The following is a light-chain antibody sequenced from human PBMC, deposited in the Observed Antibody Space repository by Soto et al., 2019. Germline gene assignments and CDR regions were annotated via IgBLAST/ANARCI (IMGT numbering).Light chain of an antibody. J-gene: IGKJ5*01. CDR2: DAS. V-gene: IGKV3-15*01. CDR3: QQYHNWPIT. Sequence: EFLLTQSPGTLSLSPGERATLSCRAVQTFRNNYLAGYQQKPGQAPRILMYDASTRATGISARFSGSGSGTEFTLTISSLQSEDFAVYYCQQYHNWPITFGQGTRLEIK. CDR1: QTFRNN.